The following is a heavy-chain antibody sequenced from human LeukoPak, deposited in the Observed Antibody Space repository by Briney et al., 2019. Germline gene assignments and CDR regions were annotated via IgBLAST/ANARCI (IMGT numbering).Heavy chain of an antibody. CDR3: ARPARYCSSTSCPNWFDP. CDR1: GGSISSYY. D-gene: IGHD2-2*01. Sequence: SETLSLTCTVSGGSISSYYWSWIRQPPGKGLEWIGRIYTSGSTNYNPSLKSRVTISVDTSKNQFSLKLSSVTAADTAVYYCARPARYCSSTSCPNWFDPWGQGTLVTVSS. V-gene: IGHV4-4*07. CDR2: IYTSGST. J-gene: IGHJ5*02.